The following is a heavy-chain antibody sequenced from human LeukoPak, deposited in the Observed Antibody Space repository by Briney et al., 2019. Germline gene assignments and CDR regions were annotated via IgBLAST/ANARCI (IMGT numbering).Heavy chain of an antibody. Sequence: SQTLSLTCAVYGGSFSGYYWTWIRQPPGKGLEWIGEINHSGNTNYDPSLKGRVTISVDTSKNQFSLKMRSVTAADTAVYYCARARGTEAIDSWGQGTLVTVSS. V-gene: IGHV4-34*01. CDR3: ARARGTEAIDS. D-gene: IGHD6-25*01. CDR2: INHSGNT. CDR1: GGSFSGYY. J-gene: IGHJ4*02.